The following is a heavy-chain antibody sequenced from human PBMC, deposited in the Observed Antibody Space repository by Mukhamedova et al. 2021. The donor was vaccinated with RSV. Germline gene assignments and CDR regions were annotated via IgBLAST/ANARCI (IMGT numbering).Heavy chain of an antibody. V-gene: IGHV4-39*07. J-gene: IGHJ5*02. D-gene: IGHD6-19*01. CDR3: ARIGEQWLVTEGAWFDP. Sequence: GWIGSIYYSGSTYYNPSLKSRVTISVDTSKNQFSLKLSSVTAADTAVYYCARIGEQWLVTEGAWFDPWGQGTLVTVSS. CDR2: IYYSGST.